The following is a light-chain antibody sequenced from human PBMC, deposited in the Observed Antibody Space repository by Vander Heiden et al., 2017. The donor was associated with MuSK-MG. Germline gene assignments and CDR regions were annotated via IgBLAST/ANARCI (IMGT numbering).Light chain of an antibody. V-gene: IGKV3-15*01. CDR3: QQDNTWWNT. Sequence: EIVMTQSPATLSVSPGERATLSCRASQSVSSNLAWYQQKPGQAPRLLIYGASTSATRIRARFSGSGSGIEFTLTIMSLQSEAFAVYHCQQDNTWWNTFGGGTKVEIK. J-gene: IGKJ4*01. CDR1: QSVSSN. CDR2: GAS.